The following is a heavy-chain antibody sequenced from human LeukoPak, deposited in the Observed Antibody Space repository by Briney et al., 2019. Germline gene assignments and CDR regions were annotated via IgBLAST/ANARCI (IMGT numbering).Heavy chain of an antibody. CDR2: INSDGSST. Sequence: GGSLRLSCAASGFTFSSYWMHWIRQAPGKGLVWVSRINSDGSSTSHADSVKGRFTISRDSAKNTLYLQMNSLRAEDTAVYYCARVPFDYYDSSGPFDYWGQGTLVTVSS. J-gene: IGHJ4*02. D-gene: IGHD3-22*01. CDR3: ARVPFDYYDSSGPFDY. V-gene: IGHV3-74*01. CDR1: GFTFSSYW.